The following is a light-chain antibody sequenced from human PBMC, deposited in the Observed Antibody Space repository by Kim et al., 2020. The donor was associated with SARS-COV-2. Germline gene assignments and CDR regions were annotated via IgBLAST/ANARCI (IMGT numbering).Light chain of an antibody. Sequence: EVVMTQSPASLSVSPGERATLSCRASQSVSTNLAWYQQKPGQAPRLLIYGASTRATGIPARFSAGGSGTEFILTISSLQSEDFAVYYCQQYNDWPYTFGQGTKLEI. CDR2: GAS. J-gene: IGKJ2*01. V-gene: IGKV3-15*01. CDR3: QQYNDWPYT. CDR1: QSVSTN.